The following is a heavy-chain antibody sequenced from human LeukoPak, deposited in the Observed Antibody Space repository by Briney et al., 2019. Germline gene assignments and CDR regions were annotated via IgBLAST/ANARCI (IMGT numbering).Heavy chain of an antibody. D-gene: IGHD1/OR15-1a*01. CDR2: IKSDGSGI. Sequence: GGSLRLSCAVSGFPFSNSWLYWVRQAPGKGLEGVANIKSDGSGISYVDSVKGRFIISRDNARNSLYLQMNSLRVEDTAVYFCAGGNSMDVWGKGTAVTVSS. CDR3: AGGNSMDV. J-gene: IGHJ6*04. CDR1: GFPFSNSW. V-gene: IGHV3-7*03.